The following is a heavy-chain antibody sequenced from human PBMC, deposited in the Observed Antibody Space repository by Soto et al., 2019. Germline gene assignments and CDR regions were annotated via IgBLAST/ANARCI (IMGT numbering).Heavy chain of an antibody. J-gene: IGHJ4*02. CDR3: ATPPDYNWNDY. D-gene: IGHD1-20*01. Sequence: EVQLLESGGGLVQPGGSLRLSCAASGFTFSSYAMSWVRQAPGKGLEWISAVSGSGGSTYYADSVKGRFTIYRDNSKDTLYLQMNNLRAEDTAVSYCATPPDYNWNDYWGQGTLVTVSS. CDR1: GFTFSSYA. V-gene: IGHV3-23*01. CDR2: VSGSGGST.